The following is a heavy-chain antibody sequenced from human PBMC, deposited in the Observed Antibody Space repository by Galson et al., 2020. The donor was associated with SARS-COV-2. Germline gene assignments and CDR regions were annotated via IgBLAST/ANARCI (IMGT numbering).Heavy chain of an antibody. CDR3: ARQSPGWFGEVEIDY. V-gene: IGHV5-51*01. Sequence: GESLKISCKGSGYSFTSYWIGWVRPLPGKGLEWMGIIYPGDSATRYSPSFHGQVTISAAKSISTAYLQCSSLKASDTAMYYCARQSPGWFGEVEIDYGGQGTLVTVSS. CDR1: GYSFTSYW. CDR2: IYPGDSAT. D-gene: IGHD3-10*01. J-gene: IGHJ4*02.